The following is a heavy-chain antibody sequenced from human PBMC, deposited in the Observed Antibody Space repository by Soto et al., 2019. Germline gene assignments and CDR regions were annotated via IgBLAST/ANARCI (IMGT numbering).Heavy chain of an antibody. CDR1: GASINNYY. J-gene: IGHJ4*02. V-gene: IGHV4-59*01. CDR3: AKYRRTDAEGYRLDF. Sequence: SETLSLTCSVSGASINNYYWSWIRQPPGKGLEWIGYVYYTGSTSTKYNPSLQSRVAMSVDSSKNQFSLKPTSMTAADTAIYYCAKYRRTDAEGYRLDFWGPGTLVTVS. CDR2: VYYTGSTST. D-gene: IGHD5-12*01.